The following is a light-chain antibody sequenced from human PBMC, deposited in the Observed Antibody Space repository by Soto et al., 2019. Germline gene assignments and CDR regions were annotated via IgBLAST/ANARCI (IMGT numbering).Light chain of an antibody. CDR2: DAS. CDR3: QQYSTYRT. Sequence: DIQMTQSPSTLSASVGDRVTITCRASQNIYGWLAWYQQKPGKAPKLLIYDASSLESGVPSRFSGSGSGTGFTLTISSLQPDDSATYYCQQYSTYRTFGQGTKVDIK. CDR1: QNIYGW. J-gene: IGKJ1*01. V-gene: IGKV1-5*01.